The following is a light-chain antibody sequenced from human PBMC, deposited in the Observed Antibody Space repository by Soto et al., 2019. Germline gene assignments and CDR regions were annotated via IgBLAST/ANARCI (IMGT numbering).Light chain of an antibody. CDR1: HNISTW. CDR3: QQYSSYWWT. CDR2: KAS. V-gene: IGKV1-5*03. J-gene: IGKJ1*01. Sequence: DIQMIQSPSSMSTSVEDGDTITRRASHNISTWLSWYQQKPGKAPKLLIYKASSLDSGVPSRFSGSGSGTEFTLTISSLQPDDFATYFCQQYSSYWWTFGQGTKVDIK.